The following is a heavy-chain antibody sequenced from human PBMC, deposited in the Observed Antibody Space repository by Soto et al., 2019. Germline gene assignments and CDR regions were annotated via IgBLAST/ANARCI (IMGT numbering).Heavy chain of an antibody. Sequence: QVQLQESGPGLVKPSETLSLTCTVSGGSISSYYWSWIRQPLGKGLEWIGYIYYTGSTSYNPSLKSRVTISVDTSKNQFSLKLSSVTAADTAVYYCATSFHNYDFWSGYSQQPPFDTFDIWGQGTMVTVSS. J-gene: IGHJ3*02. CDR2: IYYTGST. CDR3: ATSFHNYDFWSGYSQQPPFDTFDI. D-gene: IGHD3-3*01. CDR1: GGSISSYY. V-gene: IGHV4-59*08.